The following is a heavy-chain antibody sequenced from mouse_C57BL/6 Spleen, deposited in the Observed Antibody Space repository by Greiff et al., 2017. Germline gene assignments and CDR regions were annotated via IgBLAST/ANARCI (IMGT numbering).Heavy chain of an antibody. CDR2: ISYDGSN. J-gene: IGHJ2*01. Sequence: EVQVVESGPGLVKPSQSLSLTCSVTGYSITSGYYWNWIRQFPGNKLEWMGYISYDGSNNYNPSLKNRISITRDTSKNQFFLKLNSVTTEDTATYYCARGTTVFDYWGQGTTLTVSS. V-gene: IGHV3-6*01. CDR3: ARGTTVFDY. CDR1: GYSITSGYY. D-gene: IGHD1-1*01.